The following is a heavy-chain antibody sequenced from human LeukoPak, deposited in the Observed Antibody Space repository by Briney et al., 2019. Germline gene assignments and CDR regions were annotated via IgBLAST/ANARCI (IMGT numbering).Heavy chain of an antibody. D-gene: IGHD4-17*01. Sequence: SGPTLVNPTQTLTLTCTFSGFSLTTSGVGVGWIRQPPGKAPEWLALVYWNGDKYYRSSLKSRLTITKDTSKNEVVLTMTNMDPVDTGTYYCARRKLSTGFDSWGQGTLVTVST. J-gene: IGHJ5*01. CDR2: VYWNGDK. V-gene: IGHV2-5*01. CDR1: GFSLTTSGVG. CDR3: ARRKLSTGFDS.